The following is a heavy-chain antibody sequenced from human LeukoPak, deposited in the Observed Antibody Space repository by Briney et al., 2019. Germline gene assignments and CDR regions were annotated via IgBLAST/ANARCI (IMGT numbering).Heavy chain of an antibody. J-gene: IGHJ4*02. CDR2: ISYDGSNK. Sequence: GGPLRLSCAASGFTFSSYGMHWVRQAPGKGLEWVAVISYDGSNKYYADSVKGRFTISRDNSKNTLYLQMNSLRAEDTAVYYCVREEGYWGQGTLVTVSS. D-gene: IGHD1-26*01. CDR1: GFTFSSYG. V-gene: IGHV3-30*03. CDR3: VREEGY.